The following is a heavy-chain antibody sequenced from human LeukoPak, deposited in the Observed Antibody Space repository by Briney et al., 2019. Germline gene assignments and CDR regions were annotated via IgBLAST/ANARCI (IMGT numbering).Heavy chain of an antibody. CDR3: ARVSRLWWARDI. Sequence: PSGTLSLTCGVSGGSISNTNWWSWIRQPPGKGLEWIGEINHSGSTNYNPSLKSRVNISVDTSKNQFSLKLSSVTAADTAVYYCARVSRLWWARDIWGQGTMVTVSS. CDR1: GGSISNTNW. CDR2: INHSGST. V-gene: IGHV4-4*02. J-gene: IGHJ3*02. D-gene: IGHD2-21*01.